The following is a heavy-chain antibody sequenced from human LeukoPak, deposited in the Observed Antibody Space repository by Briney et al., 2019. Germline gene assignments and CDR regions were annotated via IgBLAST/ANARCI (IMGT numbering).Heavy chain of an antibody. Sequence: GASEKVSCKASGGTFSSYAISWVRQAPGQGLEWMGRIIPIFGTANYAQKFQGRVTITTDESTSTAYMELSSLRSEDTAMYYCARDGEMGATRYWGQGTLVTVSS. CDR1: GGTFSSYA. J-gene: IGHJ4*02. V-gene: IGHV1-69*05. CDR3: ARDGEMGATRY. CDR2: IIPIFGTA. D-gene: IGHD1-26*01.